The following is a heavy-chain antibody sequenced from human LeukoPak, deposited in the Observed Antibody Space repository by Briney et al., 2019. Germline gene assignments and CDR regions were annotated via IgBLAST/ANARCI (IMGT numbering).Heavy chain of an antibody. V-gene: IGHV4-4*07. Sequence: PSETLSLTCTVSGDSISSYYWSWIRQPAGKGLEWIGRIHPSGSTNYNPSLKSRVTLSVDTSKNEFSLKLSSVTAADTAVYYCAGTMESGSFSTFDYWGQGTLVTVSS. CDR1: GDSISSYY. CDR2: IHPSGST. CDR3: AGTMESGSFSTFDY. J-gene: IGHJ4*02. D-gene: IGHD1-26*01.